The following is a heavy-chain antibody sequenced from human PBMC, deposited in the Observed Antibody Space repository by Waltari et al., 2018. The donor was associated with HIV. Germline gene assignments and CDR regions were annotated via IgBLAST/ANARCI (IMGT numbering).Heavy chain of an antibody. CDR1: GFTVSSNY. Sequence: EVQLLETGGGLIQPGGSLRLSCAASGFTVSSNYMSWVRQAPGKGLDGVSVIYSGGTTYYADSVKGRFTISRDNAKNTLYLQMNSLRADDTAVYYCARDGYDSSAYYYFDYWGHGTLVTVSS. V-gene: IGHV3-53*02. D-gene: IGHD3-22*01. CDR2: IYSGGTT. J-gene: IGHJ4*01. CDR3: ARDGYDSSAYYYFDY.